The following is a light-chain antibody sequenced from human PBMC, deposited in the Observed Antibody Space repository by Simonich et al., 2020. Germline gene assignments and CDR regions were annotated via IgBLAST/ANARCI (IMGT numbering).Light chain of an antibody. Sequence: NFMLTQPHSVSESPGKTVTISCTRSSGSIASNYVQWYQQRPGSAPPTVIYEDNQRPSGVPDRFSGSIDSSSNSASLTISGLKTEDEADYYCQSYDSSNHVVVGGGTKLTVL. V-gene: IGLV6-57*03. CDR1: SGSIASNY. J-gene: IGLJ2*01. CDR2: EDN. CDR3: QSYDSSNHVV.